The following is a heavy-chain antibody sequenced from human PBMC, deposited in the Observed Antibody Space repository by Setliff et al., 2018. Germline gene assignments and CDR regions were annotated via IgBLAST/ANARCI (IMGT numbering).Heavy chain of an antibody. D-gene: IGHD6-13*01. V-gene: IGHV1-18*01. CDR3: AREVGSRLDY. J-gene: IGHJ4*02. CDR2: ISAYNGYT. Sequence: ASVKVSCKASGYTFTSYGISWVRRAPGQGLEWMGWISAYNGYTNYAQKLQGRVTMATDTSTSTAYMELRSLRSDDTAVYYCAREVGSRLDYWGQGTLVTVSS. CDR1: GYTFTSYG.